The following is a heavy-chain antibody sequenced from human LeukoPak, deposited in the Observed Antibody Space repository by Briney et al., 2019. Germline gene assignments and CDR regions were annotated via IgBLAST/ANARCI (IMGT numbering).Heavy chain of an antibody. Sequence: GASVTVSCKASGYTFTGHYMHWVRPAPGQGLEWMGRINPNSGGTNFAQKFQGRVTMTRDTSISTSYLELNSLRSDDTAVYYCAREVGYSSSWYGRFDPWGQGTLVTVSS. CDR2: INPNSGGT. V-gene: IGHV1-2*06. J-gene: IGHJ5*02. CDR3: AREVGYSSSWYGRFDP. CDR1: GYTFTGHY. D-gene: IGHD6-13*01.